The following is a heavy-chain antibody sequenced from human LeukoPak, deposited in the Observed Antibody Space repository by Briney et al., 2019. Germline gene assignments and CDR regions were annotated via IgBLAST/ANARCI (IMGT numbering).Heavy chain of an antibody. Sequence: GASVKVSCKASGGTFSSYAISWVRQAPGQGLEWMGRIIPIFVIANYAQKFQGRVTITADKSTSTAYMELSSLRSEDTAVYYCARDRCSSTSCYRVNNWFDPWGQGTLVTVAS. J-gene: IGHJ5*02. CDR3: ARDRCSSTSCYRVNNWFDP. CDR1: GGTFSSYA. D-gene: IGHD2-2*01. CDR2: IIPIFVIA. V-gene: IGHV1-69*04.